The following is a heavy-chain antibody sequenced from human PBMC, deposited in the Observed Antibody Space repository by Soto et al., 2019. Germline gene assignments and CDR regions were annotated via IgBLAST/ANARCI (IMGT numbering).Heavy chain of an antibody. D-gene: IGHD5-12*01. CDR1: GGSISSGGYY. J-gene: IGHJ4*02. V-gene: IGHV4-31*03. CDR3: ARGRWLLVQGTLSDFDY. CDR2: IYYSGST. Sequence: QVQLQESGPGLVKPSQTLSLTCTVSGGSISSGGYYWSWIRQHPGKGLEWIGYIYYSGSTYYNPSLKSRVTISVDTSKNQFSLKLSSVTAADTAVYYCARGRWLLVQGTLSDFDYWGQGTLVTVYS.